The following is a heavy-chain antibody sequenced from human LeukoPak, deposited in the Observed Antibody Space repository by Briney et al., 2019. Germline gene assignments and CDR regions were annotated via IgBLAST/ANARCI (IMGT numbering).Heavy chain of an antibody. CDR1: GFTFDDYA. D-gene: IGHD3-22*01. CDR3: AREYYDSSGYYPDAFDI. J-gene: IGHJ3*02. V-gene: IGHV3-9*01. CDR2: ISWNSGSI. Sequence: GGSLRLSCAASGFTFDDYAMHWVRQAPGKGLEWVSGISWNSGSIGYADSVKGRFTISRDNAKNSLYLQMNSLRAEDTALYYCAREYYDSSGYYPDAFDIWGQGTMVTVSS.